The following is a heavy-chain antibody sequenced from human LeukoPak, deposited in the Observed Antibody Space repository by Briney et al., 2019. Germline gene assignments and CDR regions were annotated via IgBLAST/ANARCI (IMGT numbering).Heavy chain of an antibody. V-gene: IGHV1-2*02. CDR3: ARDRGVDYCSGGSCSHYYYYMDV. D-gene: IGHD2-15*01. J-gene: IGHJ6*03. CDR1: GYTFTVYY. Sequence: ASVKVSCKASGYTFTVYYMHWVRQAPGPGLEWMGWINPNSGGTNYAQKFQGRVTMTRDTSISTAYMELSRLRSDDTAVYYCARDRGVDYCSGGSCSHYYYYMDVWGKGTTVTISS. CDR2: INPNSGGT.